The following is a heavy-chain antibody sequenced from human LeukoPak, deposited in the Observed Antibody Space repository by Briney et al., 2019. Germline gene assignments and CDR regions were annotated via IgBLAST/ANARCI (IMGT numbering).Heavy chain of an antibody. V-gene: IGHV3-30*01. CDR1: GFAFSTYY. D-gene: IGHD3-22*01. CDR3: ARGDSSGHHDF. Sequence: GGSLRLSCAASGFAFSTYYIHWVRQAPGKGLEWLADISPDGSNKYFADSVNGRFTISRDNSKNTIFLQMNSLRVEDTSIYYCARGDSSGHHDFWGQGALVTVSS. J-gene: IGHJ4*02. CDR2: ISPDGSNK.